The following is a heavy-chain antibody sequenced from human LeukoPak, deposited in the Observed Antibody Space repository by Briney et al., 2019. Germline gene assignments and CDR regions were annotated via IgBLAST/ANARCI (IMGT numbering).Heavy chain of an antibody. D-gene: IGHD1-14*01. Sequence: GASVKVSCKASGGTFSTYAISWVRQAPGQGLEWMGGIIPIFGTANYAQKFQGRVTITTDESTSTAYMELSSLRSEDTAVYYCARGTGLYYYYYMDVWGKGTTVTVSS. V-gene: IGHV1-69*05. CDR1: GGTFSTYA. CDR3: ARGTGLYYYYYMDV. CDR2: IIPIFGTA. J-gene: IGHJ6*03.